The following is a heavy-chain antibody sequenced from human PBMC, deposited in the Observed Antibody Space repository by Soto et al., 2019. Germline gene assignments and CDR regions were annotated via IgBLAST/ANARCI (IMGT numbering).Heavy chain of an antibody. D-gene: IGHD5-18*01. Sequence: HPGGSLRLSCAASGFTFGSYAMIWVRQAPGKGLVWVSTISSSGDSAYYADSVKGRFTVSRDNSMNTLYMQMNSLRAEDTAVYYCAKPDTALSYRFDPWGQGTVVTVSS. V-gene: IGHV3-23*01. CDR3: AKPDTALSYRFDP. J-gene: IGHJ5*02. CDR1: GFTFGSYA. CDR2: ISSSGDSA.